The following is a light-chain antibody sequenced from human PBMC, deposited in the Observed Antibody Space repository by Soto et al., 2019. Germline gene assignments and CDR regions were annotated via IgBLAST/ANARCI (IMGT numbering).Light chain of an antibody. J-gene: IGKJ4*01. CDR1: LSVSVY. V-gene: IGKV3-11*01. CDR2: DAS. Sequence: EIVMTQSPATLSVSPGERATLSCRTSLSVSVYLDWYQQKPGQAPRLLISDASNRATGIPARFSGSGSGTDFTLTISSLEPEDFAVYYCQQRSNWLTFGGGTKVDIK. CDR3: QQRSNWLT.